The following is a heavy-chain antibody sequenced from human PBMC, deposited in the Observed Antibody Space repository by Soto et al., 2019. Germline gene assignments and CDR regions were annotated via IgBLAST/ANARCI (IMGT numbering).Heavy chain of an antibody. CDR3: ARGGVVVKYYYYGMDV. J-gene: IGHJ6*02. Sequence: SVKVSCKASGGTFSSYAISWVRQAPGQGLEWMGGIIPIFGTANYARKFQGRVTITADESTSTAYMELSSLRSEDTAVYYCARGGVVVKYYYYGMDVWGQGTTVTVSS. D-gene: IGHD2-2*01. V-gene: IGHV1-69*13. CDR1: GGTFSSYA. CDR2: IIPIFGTA.